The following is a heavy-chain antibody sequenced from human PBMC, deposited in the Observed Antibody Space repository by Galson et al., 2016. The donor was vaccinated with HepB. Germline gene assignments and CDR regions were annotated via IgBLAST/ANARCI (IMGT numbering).Heavy chain of an antibody. CDR1: GGSFIGY. CDR2: IHHTGTST. D-gene: IGHD4-17*01. Sequence: LSLTCAVYGGSFIGYWSWIRQSPGTGLEWIGEIHHTGTSTTYNPSLVSRVTISVDTSKNQFSLKLTSVTAADTAVYYCARGGDSGDSDFDYWGQGTLVTVSS. CDR3: ARGGDSGDSDFDY. V-gene: IGHV4-34*01. J-gene: IGHJ4*02.